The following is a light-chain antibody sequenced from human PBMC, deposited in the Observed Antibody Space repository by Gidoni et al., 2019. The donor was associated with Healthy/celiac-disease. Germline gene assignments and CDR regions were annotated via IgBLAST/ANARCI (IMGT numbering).Light chain of an antibody. Sequence: SYALTQPPSVSVSPGQTASITCSGDKLGDKYACWYQQKPGQSPALVIYQDSKRPSGIPERFSGSNSGNTATLTISGTQAMDEADYYCQAWDSSTWVFGGGTKLTVL. J-gene: IGLJ3*02. V-gene: IGLV3-1*01. CDR3: QAWDSSTWV. CDR1: KLGDKY. CDR2: QDS.